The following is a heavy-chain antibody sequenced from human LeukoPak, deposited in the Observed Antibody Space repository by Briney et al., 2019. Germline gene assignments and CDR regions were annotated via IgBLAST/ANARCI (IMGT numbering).Heavy chain of an antibody. D-gene: IGHD3-10*01. CDR2: IYYSGST. J-gene: IGHJ5*02. CDR3: ARDRGSYLPYNWFDP. V-gene: IGHV4-39*07. CDR1: GGSISSSSYY. Sequence: PSETLSLTCTVSGGSISSSSYYWGWIRQPPGKGLEWIGSIYYSGSTYYNPSLKSRVTISVDTSKNQFSLKLSSVTAADTAVYYCARDRGSYLPYNWFDPWGQGTLVTVSS.